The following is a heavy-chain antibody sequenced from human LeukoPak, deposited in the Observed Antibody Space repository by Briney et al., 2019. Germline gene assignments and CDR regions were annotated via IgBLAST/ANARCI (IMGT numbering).Heavy chain of an antibody. CDR3: AREVWWYCSGGSCYYFDY. Sequence: SETLSLTCTVSGGSISSNSYYWGWIRQPPGKGLEWIASIYYSGSTYYNPSLKSRVTISVDTSKNQFSLKLSSVTAADTAVYYCAREVWWYCSGGSCYYFDYWGQGTLVTVSS. J-gene: IGHJ4*02. CDR1: GGSISSNSYY. V-gene: IGHV4-39*07. D-gene: IGHD2-15*01. CDR2: IYYSGST.